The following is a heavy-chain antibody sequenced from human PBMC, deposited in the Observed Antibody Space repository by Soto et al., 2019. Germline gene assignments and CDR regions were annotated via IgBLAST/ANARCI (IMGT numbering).Heavy chain of an antibody. J-gene: IGHJ4*02. CDR1: GLTFSSSW. CDR3: VRGYTGYGNFDY. Sequence: GGSLRLSXEASGLTFSSSWMHWVRQAPGKGLAWVSRISIGGSETYYADSVKGRFTISRDNARNTLYLQMDSLRAEDTAVYFCVRGYTGYGNFDYWGQGTLVTVSS. CDR2: ISIGGSET. V-gene: IGHV3-74*01. D-gene: IGHD5-12*01.